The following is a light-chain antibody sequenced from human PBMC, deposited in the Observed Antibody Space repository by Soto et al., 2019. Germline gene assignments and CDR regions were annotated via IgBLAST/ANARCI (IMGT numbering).Light chain of an antibody. Sequence: EIVLTQSPGTLSLSPGRRATLRCRASQSVSSSYLAWYQQKHGQAPRIXIYGASSRATGIPDRFSGSGSGTDFTLTISRLETEDFAVYYCQQYGSSPRTFGQGTKVDIK. CDR2: GAS. CDR3: QQYGSSPRT. V-gene: IGKV3-20*01. J-gene: IGKJ1*01. CDR1: QSVSSSY.